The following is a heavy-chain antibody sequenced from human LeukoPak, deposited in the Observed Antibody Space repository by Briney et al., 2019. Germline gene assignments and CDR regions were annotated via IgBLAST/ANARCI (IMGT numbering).Heavy chain of an antibody. Sequence: GRSLRLSCAASGFTFDDYAMHWVRQAPGKGLEWVSGISWNSCSIGYADSVKGRFTISRDNAKNSLYLQMNSLRAEDTALYYCAKDMRYCTNGVCYTSDYYYGMDVWGQGTTVTVSS. CDR1: GFTFDDYA. D-gene: IGHD2-8*01. V-gene: IGHV3-9*01. CDR3: AKDMRYCTNGVCYTSDYYYGMDV. CDR2: ISWNSCSI. J-gene: IGHJ6*02.